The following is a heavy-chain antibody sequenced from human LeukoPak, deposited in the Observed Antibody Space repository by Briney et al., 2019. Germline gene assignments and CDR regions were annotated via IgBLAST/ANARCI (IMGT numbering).Heavy chain of an antibody. Sequence: ASVKVSCKASGYTLSGYYMHWVRQAPGQGLAWMGWIDPNSGGTNYAQKFQGRVTMTRDTSVRPAYMELSSVRSDVSAGYCCARTMVRGPVDYWGQGTLVTVSS. CDR1: GYTLSGYY. V-gene: IGHV1-2*02. D-gene: IGHD3-10*01. J-gene: IGHJ4*02. CDR3: ARTMVRGPVDY. CDR2: IDPNSGGT.